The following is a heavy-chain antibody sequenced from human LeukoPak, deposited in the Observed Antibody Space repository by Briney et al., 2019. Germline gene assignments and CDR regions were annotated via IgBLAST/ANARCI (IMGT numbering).Heavy chain of an antibody. CDR2: IYSGGTT. V-gene: IGHV3-66*01. J-gene: IGHJ4*02. CDR3: AREGGSNGDRSFDY. CDR1: GFTVSSNY. D-gene: IGHD4-17*01. Sequence: PGGSLRLSCAVSGFTVSSNYMSWVRQAPGKGLEWLSVIYSGGTTYYADSVKGRFTISRDNSKNTLYLQMNSLRAEDTAVYYCAREGGSNGDRSFDYWGQGTLVTVSS.